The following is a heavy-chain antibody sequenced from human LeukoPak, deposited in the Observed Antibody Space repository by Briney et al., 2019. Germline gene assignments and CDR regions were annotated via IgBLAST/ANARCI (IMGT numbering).Heavy chain of an antibody. D-gene: IGHD6-19*01. Sequence: ASVKVSCKASGYTFTAYHIHWVRQAPGQGLEWMGIINPSGGSTTYAQKFQGRVAMTSDTSTSTVYMELSSLRSDDTAVYFCARVPTDSSGWCHLDYWGQGTLVTVSS. CDR2: INPSGGST. J-gene: IGHJ4*02. CDR3: ARVPTDSSGWCHLDY. CDR1: GYTFTAYH. V-gene: IGHV1-46*01.